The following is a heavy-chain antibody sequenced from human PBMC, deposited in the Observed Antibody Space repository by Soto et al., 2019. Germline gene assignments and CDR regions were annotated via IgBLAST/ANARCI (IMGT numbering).Heavy chain of an antibody. J-gene: IGHJ4*02. CDR2: ISAYNGNT. CDR1: GYPFTGYG. V-gene: IGHV1-18*04. Sequence: XSVKLSCTAAGYPFTGYGSIWVRQKPGQGLEWMGWISAYNGNTNYAQKLQGRVTMTTDTSTSTAYMELRSLRSDDTAVYYCARESNYYDSSGYYNYWGQTTLVTVSS. CDR3: ARESNYYDSSGYYNY. D-gene: IGHD3-22*01.